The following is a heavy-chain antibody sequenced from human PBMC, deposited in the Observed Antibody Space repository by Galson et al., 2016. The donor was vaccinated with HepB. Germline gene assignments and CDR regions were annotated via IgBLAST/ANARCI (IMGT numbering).Heavy chain of an antibody. J-gene: IGHJ4*02. V-gene: IGHV3-23*01. Sequence: SLRLSCAASGFTFSNYAMNWVRQAPGKGLEWVSSVTGSGGWTKYADSVKGRFTISRDNAKNSLFLQMNSLGAEDTAVYYCARLGPYHFDFRGQGTLVTVSS. D-gene: IGHD1-26*01. CDR1: GFTFSNYA. CDR2: VTGSGGWT. CDR3: ARLGPYHFDF.